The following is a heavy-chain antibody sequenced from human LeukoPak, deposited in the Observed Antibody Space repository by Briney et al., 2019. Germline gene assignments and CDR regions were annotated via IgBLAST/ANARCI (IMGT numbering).Heavy chain of an antibody. CDR1: GASISSSSYY. D-gene: IGHD3-9*01. CDR2: IYYSGST. Sequence: SETLSLTCTVSGASISSSSYYWGWIRQPPGKGLEWIGSIYYSGSTYYNPSLKSRVTISVDTSKNQFSLKLSSVTAADTAVYYCARVIDYDILTGPYMDVWGKGTTVTVSS. CDR3: ARVIDYDILTGPYMDV. V-gene: IGHV4-39*07. J-gene: IGHJ6*03.